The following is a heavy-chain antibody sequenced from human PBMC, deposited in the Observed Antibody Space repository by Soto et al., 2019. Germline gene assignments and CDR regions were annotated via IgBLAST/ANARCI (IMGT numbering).Heavy chain of an antibody. CDR3: AGGGGASRGYSYGYRP. Sequence: QVQLQQWGAGLLKPSETLSLTCAVYGGSFSGYYWSWIRQPPGKGLEWIGEINHSGSTNYNPSHKSRVTIAVDTSKNQFALKLSSVNASDTAVYYCAGGGGASRGYSYGYRPWGQGTLVTVSS. V-gene: IGHV4-34*01. CDR2: INHSGST. D-gene: IGHD5-18*01. CDR1: GGSFSGYY. J-gene: IGHJ5*02.